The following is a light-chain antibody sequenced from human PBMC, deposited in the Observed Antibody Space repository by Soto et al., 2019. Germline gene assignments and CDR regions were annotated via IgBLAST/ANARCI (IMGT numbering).Light chain of an antibody. CDR2: DAS. CDR3: QQYHGWPIT. V-gene: IGKV3-15*01. J-gene: IGKJ5*01. Sequence: EIVMTQSPATLSVSPGERVTLSCRASQSVSSNLVWYHQKPGQAPRLLIYDASTRATGIPARYSGSGSGTEFNFTISSLQSEDFAVYYCQQYHGWPITFGQGTRLEIK. CDR1: QSVSSN.